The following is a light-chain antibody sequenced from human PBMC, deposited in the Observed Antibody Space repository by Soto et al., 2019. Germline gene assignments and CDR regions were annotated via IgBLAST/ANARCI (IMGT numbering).Light chain of an antibody. CDR3: QHYDKLPIT. CDR2: KAS. V-gene: IGKV1-5*03. Sequence: EIQTTQSPSTLSQPLVHILTITCRASQSISSWLAWYQQKPGKAPKLLIYKASSLESGVPSRFSGSGSGTDFTFTISSLQPEDIATYYCQHYDKLPITVGQGNDWRL. CDR1: QSISSW. J-gene: IGKJ5*01.